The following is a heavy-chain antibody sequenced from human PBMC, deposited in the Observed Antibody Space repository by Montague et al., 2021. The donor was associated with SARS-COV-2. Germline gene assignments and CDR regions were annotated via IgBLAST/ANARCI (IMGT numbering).Heavy chain of an antibody. Sequence: SETLSLTCTFSGASRSTKNYYWGWIRQPPGKGVEWSGSISYSATSYSNPSPKSRGTRSADTSSNQLSLNLSAVTVADTAVYYCARLGIALGGVIVIRYYFDFWGQGTLVTVSS. D-gene: IGHD3-16*02. CDR3: ARLGIALGGVIVIRYYFDF. CDR1: GASRSTKNYY. J-gene: IGHJ4*02. CDR2: ISYSATS. V-gene: IGHV4-39*01.